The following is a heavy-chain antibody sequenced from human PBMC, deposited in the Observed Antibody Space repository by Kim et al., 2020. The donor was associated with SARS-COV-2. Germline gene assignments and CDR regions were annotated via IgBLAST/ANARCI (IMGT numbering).Heavy chain of an antibody. J-gene: IGHJ6*02. Sequence: SQTLSLTCAISGDSVSSNSAAWNWIRQSPSRGLEWLGRTYYRSKWYNDYAVSVKSRITINPDTSKNQFSLQLNSVTPEDTAVYYCARVGSSGWKANYYYGMDVWGQGTTVTVSS. D-gene: IGHD6-19*01. V-gene: IGHV6-1*01. CDR3: ARVGSSGWKANYYYGMDV. CDR1: GDSVSSNSAA. CDR2: TYYRSKWYN.